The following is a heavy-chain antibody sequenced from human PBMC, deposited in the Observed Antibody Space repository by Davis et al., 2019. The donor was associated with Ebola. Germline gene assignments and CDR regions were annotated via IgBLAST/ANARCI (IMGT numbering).Heavy chain of an antibody. CDR2: INAGNGNT. CDR3: AREVSRGAVAGVFFDY. Sequence: AASVKVSCKASGYTFTGYTMHWVRQAPGQRPEWMGWINAGNGNTKYSQRFQGRVTMTSDTSASTAYMDLSSLRSEDTAVYYCAREVSRGAVAGVFFDYWGQGTLVTVSS. D-gene: IGHD6-19*01. V-gene: IGHV1-3*01. J-gene: IGHJ4*02. CDR1: GYTFTGYT.